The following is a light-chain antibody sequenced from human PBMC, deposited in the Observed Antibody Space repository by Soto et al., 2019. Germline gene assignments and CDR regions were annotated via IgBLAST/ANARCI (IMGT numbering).Light chain of an antibody. V-gene: IGKV1-5*03. Sequence: DIQMTQSPSTLSASLGDRVTITFRASQSISSWLAWYQQRPGKAPKLLIHKASNLESGVPSRFSGSGSGTEFTLTISSLQPDDSATYYCQQYNRYSTFGQGTKVDIK. J-gene: IGKJ1*01. CDR3: QQYNRYST. CDR1: QSISSW. CDR2: KAS.